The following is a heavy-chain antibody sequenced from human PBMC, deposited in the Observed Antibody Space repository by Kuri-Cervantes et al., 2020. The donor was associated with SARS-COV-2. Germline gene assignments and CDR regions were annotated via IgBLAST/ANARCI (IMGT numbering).Heavy chain of an antibody. J-gene: IGHJ6*02. CDR2: INHSGST. Sequence: ESLKISCTVSGGSISSSSYYWGWIRQPPGKGLEWIGEINHSGSTNYNPSLKSRVTILVDTSKNQFSLKLSSVTAADTAVYYCARGGVGYYYDSSGYSESYYYGMDVWGQGTTVTVSS. CDR1: GGSISSSSYY. CDR3: ARGGVGYYYDSSGYSESYYYGMDV. V-gene: IGHV4-39*07. D-gene: IGHD3-22*01.